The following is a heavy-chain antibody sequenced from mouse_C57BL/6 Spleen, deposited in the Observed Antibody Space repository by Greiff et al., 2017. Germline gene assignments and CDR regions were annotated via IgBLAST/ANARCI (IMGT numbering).Heavy chain of an antibody. D-gene: IGHD1-1*01. CDR2: IYPGDGDT. CDR1: GYAFSSSW. J-gene: IGHJ1*03. V-gene: IGHV1-82*01. Sequence: QVQLQQSGPELVKPGASVKISCKASGYAFSSSWMNWVKQRPGKGLEWIGRIYPGDGDTNYNGKFKGKATLTADKSSSTAYMQRSSLTSEDSAVYFCARDYYGSSYLEYFDVWGTGTTVTVSS. CDR3: ARDYYGSSYLEYFDV.